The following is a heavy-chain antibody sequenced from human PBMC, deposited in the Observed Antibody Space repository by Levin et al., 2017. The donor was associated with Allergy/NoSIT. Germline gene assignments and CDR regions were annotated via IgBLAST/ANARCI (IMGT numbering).Heavy chain of an antibody. J-gene: IGHJ4*02. CDR3: ARHSGYSTSFDFKF. D-gene: IGHD6-13*01. CDR1: GGSITSSSYY. V-gene: IGHV4-39*01. Sequence: GSLRLSCTVSGGSITSSSYYWGWIRQPPGTGLEWIGSLEWITTIYSTGRPSYNPSLKSRGTISIDTSKNQFSLRRNPGTAADTAIYYCARHSGYSTSFDFKFWGQGTLVTVSS. CDR2: IYSTGRP.